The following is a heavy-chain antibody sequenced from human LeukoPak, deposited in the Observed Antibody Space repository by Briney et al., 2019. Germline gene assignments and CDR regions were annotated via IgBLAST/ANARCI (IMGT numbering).Heavy chain of an antibody. Sequence: GGSVRLSCGSSGVTVTGNYWHWVRLRPGKRLEWISIVYADGKTLYADAFKGSFPFSRDNSKNTLYLQRNSRRAEDTAVYYCAKDIFPTRALAVADPFDPWGQGTLVTVSS. D-gene: IGHD6-19*01. CDR2: VYADGKT. J-gene: IGHJ5*02. CDR1: GVTVTGNY. V-gene: IGHV3-66*01. CDR3: AKDIFPTRALAVADPFDP.